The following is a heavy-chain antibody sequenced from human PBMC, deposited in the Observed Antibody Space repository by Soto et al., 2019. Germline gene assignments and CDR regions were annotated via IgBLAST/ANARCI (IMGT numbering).Heavy chain of an antibody. J-gene: IGHJ3*02. D-gene: IGHD6-19*01. Sequence: EVQLVQSGAEVKKPGESLKISCKGSGYSFTSYWIGWVRQMPGKGLEWMGIIYPGDSDTRYSPSFQGQVTISADKSSSTAYMQWSSLRASDTAMYYCARHGGGIAVAGTWGGFDIWSQWTVVTVSS. CDR1: GYSFTSYW. V-gene: IGHV5-51*01. CDR2: IYPGDSDT. CDR3: ARHGGGIAVAGTWGGFDI.